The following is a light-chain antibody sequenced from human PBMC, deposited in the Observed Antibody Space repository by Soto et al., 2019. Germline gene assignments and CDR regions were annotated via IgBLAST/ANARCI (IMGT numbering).Light chain of an antibody. Sequence: DIQMTQSPSTLSASVGGRITITRLASQSISSWLAWYQQKPGKAPKLLIYDASTLESGVPSRFSGSGSGTEFTLTISSLKPDDFATYYCQQYHRYSTFGGGTKVDIK. J-gene: IGKJ4*01. V-gene: IGKV1-5*01. CDR1: QSISSW. CDR3: QQYHRYST. CDR2: DAS.